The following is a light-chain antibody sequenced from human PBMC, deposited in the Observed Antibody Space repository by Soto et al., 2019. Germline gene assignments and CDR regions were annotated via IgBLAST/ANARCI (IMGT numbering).Light chain of an antibody. CDR1: SSDVGAYNC. J-gene: IGLJ2*01. V-gene: IGLV2-11*01. Sequence: QSALTQPRSVSGSPGQSVTISCTGTSSDVGAYNCVSWYQQDPGKAPKLMIYDVSKRPSGVTDRFSGSKSGNTASLTISGVQAEDEADYYCCSYAGSYTHVVFGGGTKLTVL. CDR3: CSYAGSYTHVV. CDR2: DVS.